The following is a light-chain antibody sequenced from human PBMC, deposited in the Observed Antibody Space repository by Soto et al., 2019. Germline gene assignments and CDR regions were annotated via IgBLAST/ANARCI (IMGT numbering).Light chain of an antibody. J-gene: IGKJ5*01. Sequence: EIVLTQSPATLSLSPGERATLSCRASGSIQTSLSWYQQKSSKPPRLVIYDSTLRANGVPDRFGGSRSGTEFTLTINSLEPEDFAVYYCQQRNVWPPITFGQGTRLEI. CDR2: DST. CDR1: GSIQTS. CDR3: QQRNVWPPIT. V-gene: IGKV3-11*01.